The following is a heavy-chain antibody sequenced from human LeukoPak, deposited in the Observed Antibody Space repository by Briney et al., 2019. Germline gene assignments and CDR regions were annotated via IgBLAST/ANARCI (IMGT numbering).Heavy chain of an antibody. Sequence: SVKASCKASGGTFSSYAISWVRQAPGQGLEWMGRIIPILGIANYAQEFQGRVTITADKSTSTAYMELSSLRSEDTAVYYCARRLVEMATIGLYYYYGMDVWGQGTTVTVSS. J-gene: IGHJ6*02. V-gene: IGHV1-69*04. D-gene: IGHD5-24*01. CDR1: GGTFSSYA. CDR3: ARRLVEMATIGLYYYYGMDV. CDR2: IIPILGIA.